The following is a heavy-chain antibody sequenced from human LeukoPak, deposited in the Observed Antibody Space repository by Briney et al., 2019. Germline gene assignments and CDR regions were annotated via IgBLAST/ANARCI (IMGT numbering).Heavy chain of an antibody. CDR1: GFTFSSYW. CDR3: VREKSRYSTSWSSGVWFDP. V-gene: IGHV3-74*01. CDR2: INSDGSST. D-gene: IGHD6-13*01. J-gene: IGHJ5*02. Sequence: PGGSLRLSCAASGFTFSSYWMHWGRHDPGKRLVWVTRINSDGSSTTYADSVKGRFTISRDNAKNTLYLQMNSLRVEDTAVYYCVREKSRYSTSWSSGVWFDPWGQGTLVTVSS.